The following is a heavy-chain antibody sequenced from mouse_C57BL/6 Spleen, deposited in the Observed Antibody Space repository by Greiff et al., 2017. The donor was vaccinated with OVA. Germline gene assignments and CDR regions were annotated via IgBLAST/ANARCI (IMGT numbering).Heavy chain of an antibody. D-gene: IGHD1-1*01. V-gene: IGHV1-69*01. J-gene: IGHJ4*01. CDR1: GYTFTSYW. CDR3: ARRSHYYGSSPYYAMDY. CDR2: IDPSDSYT. Sequence: VQLQQPGAELVMPGASVKLSCKASGYTFTSYWMHWVKQRPGQGLEWIGEIDPSDSYTNYNQKFKGKSTLTVDKSSSTAYMQLSSLTSEDSAVYYCARRSHYYGSSPYYAMDYWGQGTSVTVSS.